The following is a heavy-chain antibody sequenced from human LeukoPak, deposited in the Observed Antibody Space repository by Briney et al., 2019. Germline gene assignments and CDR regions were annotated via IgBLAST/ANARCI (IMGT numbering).Heavy chain of an antibody. CDR2: IYSGGNS. CDR3: AGAPPGTRAFDY. Sequence: GGSLRLSCAASGFTFSSNYMSWVRQAPGQGLEWVSVIYSGGNSYYADSVKGRFTISRDNSKNTLYLQMDSLRAEDTAVYYCAGAPPGTRAFDYWGQGTLVTVSS. CDR1: GFTFSSNY. V-gene: IGHV3-53*01. J-gene: IGHJ4*02.